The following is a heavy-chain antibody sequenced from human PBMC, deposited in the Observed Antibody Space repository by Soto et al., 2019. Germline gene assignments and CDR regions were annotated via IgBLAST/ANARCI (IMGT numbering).Heavy chain of an antibody. Sequence: SETLSLTCTVSGDSLRSSYHYWGWIRQLPGKGLEWIGSIYYTGNTYYNPSLKSRVSISVDMATNEISLRLRAESIADTAVYYRVRVEMYAGEFTPNFDRWRPGALVTVSS. J-gene: IGHJ4*02. CDR2: IYYTGNT. D-gene: IGHD2-8*01. CDR1: GDSLRSSYHY. CDR3: VRVEMYAGEFTPNFDR. V-gene: IGHV4-39*01.